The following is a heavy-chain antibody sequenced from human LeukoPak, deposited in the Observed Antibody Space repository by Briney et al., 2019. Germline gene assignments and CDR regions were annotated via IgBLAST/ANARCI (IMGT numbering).Heavy chain of an antibody. J-gene: IGHJ4*02. CDR3: ARTQWAAYFDY. D-gene: IGHD1-26*01. Sequence: GGSLRLSCAASGFPFSSYWMHWVRQAPGKGLVWVSRINSDGSSISHADSVKGRFTISRDNAKNTLYLQMNSLRAGDTAVYYCARTQWAAYFDYWGQGTLVTVSS. V-gene: IGHV3-74*01. CDR2: INSDGSSI. CDR1: GFPFSSYW.